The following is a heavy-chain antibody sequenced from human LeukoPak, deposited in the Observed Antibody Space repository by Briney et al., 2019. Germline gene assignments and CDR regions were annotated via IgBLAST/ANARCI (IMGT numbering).Heavy chain of an antibody. J-gene: IGHJ3*02. V-gene: IGHV3-11*06. CDR3: ARHTGLVTAIDCFDS. CDR2: MSSRSTTYT. Sequence: PGGSLRLSCAASGFNLSDYYMAWVRQAPGKGLEWVSYMSSRSTTYTTYADSVRGRFTISREKPRNSVYLQMNSVRAEDTDVYFSARHTGLVTAIDCFDSWGQGTMVTVSS. CDR1: GFNLSDYY. D-gene: IGHD2-21*02.